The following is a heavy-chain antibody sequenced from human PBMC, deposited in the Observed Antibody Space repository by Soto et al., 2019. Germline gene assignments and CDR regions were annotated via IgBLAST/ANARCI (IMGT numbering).Heavy chain of an antibody. CDR3: AREDDYGYRYINYGLDV. D-gene: IGHD4-17*01. CDR1: GFTFNIYA. Sequence: PVGSLRLSCAASGFTFNIYALHWVRQAPGKGLEWVAVISFDGTKKYYSDSVKGRFTISRDNLKNTLYLQMNNLRVEDAALYLCAREDDYGYRYINYGLDVWGQGTTVTVSS. CDR2: ISFDGTKK. V-gene: IGHV3-30-3*01. J-gene: IGHJ6*02.